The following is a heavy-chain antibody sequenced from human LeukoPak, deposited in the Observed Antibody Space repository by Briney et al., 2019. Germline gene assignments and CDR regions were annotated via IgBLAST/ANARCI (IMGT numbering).Heavy chain of an antibody. J-gene: IGHJ4*02. CDR2: IYYSGST. D-gene: IGHD6-19*01. V-gene: IGHV4-39*07. CDR3: ARDGSSGWYRRGHDY. Sequence: SETLSLTCTVSGGSIGSSSYYWGWIRQPPGKGLNWIGSIYYSGSTYYNPSLKSRVTISVDTSKNQFSLKLSSVTAADTAVYYCARDGSSGWYRRGHDYWGQGTLVTVSS. CDR1: GGSIGSSSYY.